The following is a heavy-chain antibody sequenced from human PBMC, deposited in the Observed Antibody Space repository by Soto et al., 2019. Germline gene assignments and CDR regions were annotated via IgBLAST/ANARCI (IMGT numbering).Heavy chain of an antibody. J-gene: IGHJ4*02. CDR2: INPNSGGT. CDR3: ARGFGELLLPFFDY. D-gene: IGHD3-10*01. CDR1: GYTFTGYY. V-gene: IGHV1-2*04. Sequence: QVQLVQSGAEVKKPGASVKVSCKASGYTFTGYYMHWVRQAPGQGLEWMGWINPNSGGTNYAQKFQGWVTIHSDTSISTAYMELSRLRSYDTSVYYCARGFGELLLPFFDYWGQGTLVTVSS.